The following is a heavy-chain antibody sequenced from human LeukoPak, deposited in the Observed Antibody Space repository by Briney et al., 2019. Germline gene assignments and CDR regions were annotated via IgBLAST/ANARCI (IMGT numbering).Heavy chain of an antibody. V-gene: IGHV7-4-1*02. CDR2: INTYTGNP. J-gene: IGHJ6*02. CDR1: GYTFTSNG. CDR3: ARETYSSSGSTYYYGMDV. Sequence: ASVTVSCKASGYTFTSNGINWVRQAPGQGLEWMGWINTYTGNPTYAQGFTGRFVLSLDTSVSTAYLQISSLQAEDTAVYYCARETYSSSGSTYYYGMDVWGQGTMVTVSS. D-gene: IGHD6-19*01.